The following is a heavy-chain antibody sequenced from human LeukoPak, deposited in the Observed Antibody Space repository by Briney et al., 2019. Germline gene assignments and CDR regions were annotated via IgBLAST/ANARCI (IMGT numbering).Heavy chain of an antibody. CDR3: AKGEAAGTIPDY. CDR2: ISGSGGST. D-gene: IGHD6-13*01. CDR1: GFTFSSYA. V-gene: IGHV3-23*01. Sequence: GGSLRLSCAASGFTFSSYAMSWVRQAPGKGLEWVSAISGSGGSTYYADSVKGRFTISRDNSKNTLYLQMNSLRVHDTAVYYCAKGEAAGTIPDYWGQGTLVTVS. J-gene: IGHJ4*02.